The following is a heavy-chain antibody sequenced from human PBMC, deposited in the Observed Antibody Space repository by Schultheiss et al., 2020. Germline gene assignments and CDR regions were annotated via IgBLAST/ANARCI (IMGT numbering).Heavy chain of an antibody. CDR2: IYHSGST. CDR1: GGSISSGGYY. D-gene: IGHD3-10*01. J-gene: IGHJ3*02. V-gene: IGHV4-30-2*01. CDR3: ARGGGDLGAFDI. Sequence: SETLSLTCTVSGGSISSGGYYWSWIRQPPGKGLEWIGYIYHSGSTYYNPSLKSRVTISVDRSKNQFSLKLSSVTAADTAVYYCARGGGDLGAFDIWGQGTMVTVSS.